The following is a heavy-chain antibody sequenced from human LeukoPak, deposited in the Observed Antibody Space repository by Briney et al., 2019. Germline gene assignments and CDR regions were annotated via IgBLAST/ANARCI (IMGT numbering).Heavy chain of an antibody. CDR1: GFTFSNAW. Sequence: GGSLRLSCAASGFTFSNAWISRVRQAPGKGLEWVAFIRYDGSNKYYADSVKGRFTISRDNSKNTLYLQMNSLRAEDTAVYYCAKDLRHIVVVIANPLDYWGQGTLVTVSS. D-gene: IGHD2-21*01. CDR2: IRYDGSNK. J-gene: IGHJ4*02. CDR3: AKDLRHIVVVIANPLDY. V-gene: IGHV3-30*02.